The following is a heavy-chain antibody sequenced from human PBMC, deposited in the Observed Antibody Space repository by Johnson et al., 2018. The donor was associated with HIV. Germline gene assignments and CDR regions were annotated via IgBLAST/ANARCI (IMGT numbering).Heavy chain of an antibody. V-gene: IGHV3-23*04. CDR1: GFTFITYA. CDR3: ARERTPAAAGTHDAFDI. D-gene: IGHD6-13*01. J-gene: IGHJ3*02. Sequence: VQLVESGGGLVQPGGSLRLSCAVSGFTFITYAMSWVRQAPGKGLEWVSSVSGSGASTYYADSVKGRFTISRDNSQNTLYLQMNSLRAEDTALYYCARERTPAAAGTHDAFDIWGQGTMVTVSS. CDR2: VSGSGAST.